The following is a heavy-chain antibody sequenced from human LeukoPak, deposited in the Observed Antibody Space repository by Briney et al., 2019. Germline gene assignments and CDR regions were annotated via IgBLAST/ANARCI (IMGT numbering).Heavy chain of an antibody. J-gene: IGHJ4*02. V-gene: IGHV3-7*01. CDR2: VNRDGSET. Sequence: PGGSLRLSCAASGFALSSHWMTWVRQVPGRGPEWVANVNRDGSETYYLDSVKGRFTISRDNAKNSLYLQMNSLRAEDTAVYYCARGVVYPTWSGPHWSDYWGQGTLVTVSS. CDR3: ARGVVYPTWSGPHWSDY. CDR1: GFALSSHW. D-gene: IGHD3-3*01.